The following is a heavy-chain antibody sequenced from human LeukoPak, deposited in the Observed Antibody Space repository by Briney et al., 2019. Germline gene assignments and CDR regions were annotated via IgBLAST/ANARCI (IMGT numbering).Heavy chain of an antibody. CDR1: GYTFTGYY. CDR3: ARDGFTMVRGTLDY. D-gene: IGHD3-10*01. J-gene: IGHJ4*02. CDR2: INPNSGGT. V-gene: IGHV1-2*02. Sequence: ASVKVSCKASGYTFTGYYMHWVRQAPGQGLEWMGWINPNSGGTNYAQKFQGRVTMTRDTSISTAYMELRSLRSDDTAVYYCARDGFTMVRGTLDYWGQGTLVTVSS.